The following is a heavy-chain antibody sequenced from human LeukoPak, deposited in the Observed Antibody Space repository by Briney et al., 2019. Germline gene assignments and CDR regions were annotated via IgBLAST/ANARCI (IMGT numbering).Heavy chain of an antibody. CDR2: VSGYGGRS. CDR1: GFTFSSYA. CDR3: AKDGGSYSANHGGAAESDN. J-gene: IGHJ4*02. V-gene: IGHV3-23*01. D-gene: IGHD1-26*01. Sequence: GGSLRLSCAASGFTFSSYAMTWVRQAPGKGLEWVSAVSGYGGRSYYADSVKGRFTISRDNSKNTLYLQMNSLRAEDTAVYYCAKDGGSYSANHGGAAESDNWGQGTLVTVSS.